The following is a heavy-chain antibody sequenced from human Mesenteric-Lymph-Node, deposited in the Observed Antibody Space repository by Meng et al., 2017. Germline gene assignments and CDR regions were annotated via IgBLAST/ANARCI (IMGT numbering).Heavy chain of an antibody. CDR2: ITSSSRST. CDR3: VKDHHCERYDYGEERLNS. V-gene: IGHV3-23*01. CDR1: GYSFTTYP. Sequence: GESLKISCTGSGYSFTTYPSYWIAWVRQAPGKGLEWISVITSSSRSTYYADSVRGRFTISRDDLKNTLYLQMNSLRAEDTAVYCCVKDHHCERYDYGEERLNSWGQGTLVTVSS. D-gene: IGHD4-17*01. J-gene: IGHJ4*02.